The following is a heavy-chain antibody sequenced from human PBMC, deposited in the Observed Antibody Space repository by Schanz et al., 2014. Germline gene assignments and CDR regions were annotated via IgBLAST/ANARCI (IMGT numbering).Heavy chain of an antibody. CDR3: ARDFLLEQLGYSHYYYAMDV. CDR2: ISASGGDT. Sequence: VQLVESGGGVVQPGRSLRLSCAASEFTFSTDAMSWVRQAPGKGLEWLSVISASGGDTYYADSAKGRFTISRDNSKNTLYLQMNSLRAEDTAVYYCARDFLLEQLGYSHYYYAMDVWGQGTTVTVSS. D-gene: IGHD2-15*01. CDR1: EFTFSTDA. V-gene: IGHV3-23*04. J-gene: IGHJ6*02.